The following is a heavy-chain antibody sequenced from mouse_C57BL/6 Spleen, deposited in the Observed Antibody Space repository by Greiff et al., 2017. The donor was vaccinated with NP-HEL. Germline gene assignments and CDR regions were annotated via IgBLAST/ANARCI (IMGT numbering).Heavy chain of an antibody. CDR2: ISDGGSYT. Sequence: EVMLVESGGGLVKPGGSLKLSCAASGFTFSSYAMSWVRQTPEKRLEWVATISDGGSYTYYPDNVKGRFTISRDNAKNNLYLQMSHLKSEDTAMYYCARESDYDVLAYWGQGTLVTVSA. CDR3: ARESDYDVLAY. D-gene: IGHD2-4*01. J-gene: IGHJ3*01. CDR1: GFTFSSYA. V-gene: IGHV5-4*01.